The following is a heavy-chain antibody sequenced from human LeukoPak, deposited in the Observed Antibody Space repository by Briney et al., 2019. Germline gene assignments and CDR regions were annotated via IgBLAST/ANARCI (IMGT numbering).Heavy chain of an antibody. Sequence: ASVKVSCKSSGYTFTSYGISWVRQAPGQGLEWMGCISAYNGNTNYAQKFQGRVTMARDTSISTAYMELSRLRSDDTAVYYCARTWGVEMATISTIDYWGQGTLVTVSS. CDR1: GYTFTSYG. D-gene: IGHD5-24*01. CDR2: ISAYNGNT. J-gene: IGHJ4*02. V-gene: IGHV1-18*01. CDR3: ARTWGVEMATISTIDY.